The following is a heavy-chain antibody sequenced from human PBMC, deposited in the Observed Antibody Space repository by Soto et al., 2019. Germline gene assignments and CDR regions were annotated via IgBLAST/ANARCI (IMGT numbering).Heavy chain of an antibody. CDR1: GGSISSGGYY. CDR2: IYYSGST. D-gene: IGHD4-17*01. Sequence: ASETLSLTCTVSGGSISSGGYYWSWIRQHPGKGLEWIGYIYYSGSTYYNPSLKSRVTISVDTSKNQFSLKLSSVTAADTAVYYCATNSYGDYSRNYYYYMDVWGKGTTVTVSS. V-gene: IGHV4-31*03. J-gene: IGHJ6*03. CDR3: ATNSYGDYSRNYYYYMDV.